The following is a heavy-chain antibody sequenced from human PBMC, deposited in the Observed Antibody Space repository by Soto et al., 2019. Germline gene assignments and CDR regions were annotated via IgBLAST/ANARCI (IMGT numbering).Heavy chain of an antibody. CDR2: ISGSGGST. J-gene: IGHJ4*02. CDR1: GFTFSTYA. Sequence: VGSLRLSCAASGFTFSTYAMSWVRQAPGKGLEWVSAISGSGGSTYYTDSVKGRFTISRDNSKNTLYLQMDSLRAEDTAVYYCAVRKTGSYFDYWGQGTLVTVSS. D-gene: IGHD1-26*01. CDR3: AVRKTGSYFDY. V-gene: IGHV3-23*01.